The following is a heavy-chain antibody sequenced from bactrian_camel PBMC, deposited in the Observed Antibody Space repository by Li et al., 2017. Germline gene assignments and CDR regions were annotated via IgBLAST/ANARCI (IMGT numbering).Heavy chain of an antibody. J-gene: IGHJ4*01. D-gene: IGHD1*01. CDR2: INPGSSTT. Sequence: DVQLVESGGALVQPAGSLRLSCAVSGLGRLFSKSSVTWVRQGPGKGLEWVSSINPGSSTTHYADSVKGRYTISRDNAKSTVHLQMNSLKPEDTAVYYCVRDGEFQSLEFEGQGTQVTVS. CDR1: GLGRLFSKSS. V-gene: IGHV3S40*01.